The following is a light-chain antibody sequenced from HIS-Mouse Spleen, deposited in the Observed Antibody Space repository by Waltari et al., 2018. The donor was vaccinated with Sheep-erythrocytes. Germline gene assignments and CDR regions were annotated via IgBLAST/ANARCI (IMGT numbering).Light chain of an antibody. CDR1: KLGDKY. J-gene: IGLJ3*02. Sequence: SYELTHPPSVSVSPGQTASIPCSGDKLGDKYACWYQQKPGHSPVMVIYQDSKRPSGILERFSGSNSGNTATLTISGTQAMDEADYYCQAWDSSTAWVFGGGTKLTVL. CDR2: QDS. CDR3: QAWDSSTAWV. V-gene: IGLV3-1*01.